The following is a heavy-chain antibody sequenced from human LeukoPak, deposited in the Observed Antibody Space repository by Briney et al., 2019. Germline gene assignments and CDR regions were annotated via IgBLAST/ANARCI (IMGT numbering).Heavy chain of an antibody. D-gene: IGHD2-2*01. V-gene: IGHV1-18*01. Sequence: ASVKVSCKASGYTFTSYGISWVRQAPGQGLEWMGWISAYNANTNSAQNLQGRVTMTTDTSTSTAYMELRSLRSDDTAVSYCARGYRLLSDFDYWGQGTLVTVSS. CDR1: GYTFTSYG. CDR2: ISAYNANT. CDR3: ARGYRLLSDFDY. J-gene: IGHJ4*02.